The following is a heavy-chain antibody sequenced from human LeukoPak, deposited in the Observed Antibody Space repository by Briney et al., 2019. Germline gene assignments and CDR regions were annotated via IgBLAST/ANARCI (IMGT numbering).Heavy chain of an antibody. V-gene: IGHV5-51*01. D-gene: IGHD5-12*01. CDR3: ARVSRSRRSGYTSGVLY. Sequence: GESLKISCKGSGYRFANFWIGWVRQMPGKGLEWMGIIYPGDSDTRYSPSFRGQVTISVDESSRTAHLQWSSLKASDTAMYYCARVSRSRRSGYTSGVLYWGQGTLVTVSS. CDR1: GYRFANFW. J-gene: IGHJ4*02. CDR2: IYPGDSDT.